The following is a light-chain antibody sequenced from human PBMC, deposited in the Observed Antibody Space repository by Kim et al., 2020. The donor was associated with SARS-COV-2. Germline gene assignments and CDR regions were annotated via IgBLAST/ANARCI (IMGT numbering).Light chain of an antibody. J-gene: IGKJ1*01. CDR1: RGIHNY. Sequence: AFVGDRVTITCRASRGIHNYIAWYQQIPGKVPQLLIYAASTFHSGVPSRFNVCGSGTYFALITSSLQPEDIVTYYGQKYNTAPWTFGQGTQVDIK. CDR2: AAS. V-gene: IGKV1-27*01. CDR3: QKYNTAPWT.